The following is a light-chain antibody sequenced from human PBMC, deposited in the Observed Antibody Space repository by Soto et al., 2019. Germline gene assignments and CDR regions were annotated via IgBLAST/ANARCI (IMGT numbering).Light chain of an antibody. CDR1: SSNIGSNA. V-gene: IGLV1-44*01. CDR3: ATWDDSLNGL. Sequence: QSVLTQPPSASGTPGQRVTISCSGRSSNIGSNAVNWYQQLPGTAPKLLIYSNNQRPSGVPDRFSGSKSGTSASLAISGLQSEDEADYCCATWDDSLNGLFGGGTKVTVL. J-gene: IGLJ2*01. CDR2: SNN.